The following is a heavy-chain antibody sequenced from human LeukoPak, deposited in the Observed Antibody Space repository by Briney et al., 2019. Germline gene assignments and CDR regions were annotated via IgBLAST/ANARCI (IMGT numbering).Heavy chain of an antibody. Sequence: PSETLSLTCTVSGGSISSYYWSWIRQPPGKGLEWIGYIYYSGSTNYNPSLKSRVTISVDTSKNQFSLKLSSVTAADTAVYYCARSSIHKVVTFDIWGQGTMVTVSS. CDR2: IYYSGST. V-gene: IGHV4-59*01. CDR3: ARSSIHKVVTFDI. CDR1: GGSISSYY. J-gene: IGHJ3*02. D-gene: IGHD2/OR15-2a*01.